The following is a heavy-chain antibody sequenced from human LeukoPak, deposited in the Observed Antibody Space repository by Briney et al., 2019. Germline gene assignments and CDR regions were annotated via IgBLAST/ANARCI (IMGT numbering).Heavy chain of an antibody. Sequence: SGGSLRLSCAASGFTFSSYSMNWVRQARGKGLEWVSYISSSSSTIYYADSVKGRFTISRDNAKNSLYLQMNSLRAEDTAVYYCARAVPAAITPRGYWGQGTLVTVSS. CDR3: ARAVPAAITPRGY. D-gene: IGHD2-2*02. V-gene: IGHV3-48*01. CDR2: ISSSSSTI. CDR1: GFTFSSYS. J-gene: IGHJ4*02.